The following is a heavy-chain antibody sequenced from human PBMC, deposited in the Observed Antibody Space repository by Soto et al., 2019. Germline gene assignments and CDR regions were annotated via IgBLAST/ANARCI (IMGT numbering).Heavy chain of an antibody. Sequence: GASVKVSCKASGYTFTSYAMHWVRQAPGQRLEWMGWINASDGNTKYSQKFQGRVSLTRDTSASTAYMELNSLRSEDTSVYYCARDWNYCGSGDQFDYWGQGTLVTVSS. J-gene: IGHJ4*02. CDR1: GYTFTSYA. V-gene: IGHV1-3*01. CDR2: INASDGNT. CDR3: ARDWNYCGSGDQFDY. D-gene: IGHD3-10*01.